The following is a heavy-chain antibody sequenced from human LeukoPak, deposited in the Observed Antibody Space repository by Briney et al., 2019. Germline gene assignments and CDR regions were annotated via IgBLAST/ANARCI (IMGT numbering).Heavy chain of an antibody. D-gene: IGHD4-17*01. CDR1: GGSLWGFF. CDR2: INHSGST. CDR3: ARGPFYGDYVLGY. Sequence: PETLSPSRAVYGGSLWGFFWSWVRPPPGRGGGRIGEINHSGSTNYNPSLKSRVTISVDTSKNQFSLKLSSVTAADTAVYYCARGPFYGDYVLGYWGQGTLVTVSS. J-gene: IGHJ4*02. V-gene: IGHV4-34*01.